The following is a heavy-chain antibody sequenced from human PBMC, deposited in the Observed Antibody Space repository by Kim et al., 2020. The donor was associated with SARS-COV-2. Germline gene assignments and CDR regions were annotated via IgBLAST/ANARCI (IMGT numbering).Heavy chain of an antibody. CDR2: INHSGST. Sequence: SETLSLTCAVYGGSFSGYYWSWIRQPPGKGLEWIGEINHSGSTNYNPSLKSRVTISVDTSKNQFSLKLSSVTAADTAVYYCARVGARARPGGWSDYWGQGTLVTVSS. V-gene: IGHV4-34*01. J-gene: IGHJ4*02. D-gene: IGHD6-19*01. CDR3: ARVGARARPGGWSDY. CDR1: GGSFSGYY.